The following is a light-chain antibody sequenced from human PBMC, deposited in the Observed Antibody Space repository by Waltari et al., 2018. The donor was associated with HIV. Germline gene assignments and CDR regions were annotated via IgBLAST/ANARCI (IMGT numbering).Light chain of an antibody. CDR2: KAS. CDR3: QQYNSDFYT. V-gene: IGKV1-5*03. CDR1: QNVDSW. J-gene: IGKJ2*01. Sequence: IQMTKSRSILSASVGDRIPITCRASQNVDSWLAWYQQRPGRAPKLLIYKASTLEYGVPARFTGSGSGTNFTLTINSLHPDDFATYYCQQYNSDFYTFGLGTRLDLK.